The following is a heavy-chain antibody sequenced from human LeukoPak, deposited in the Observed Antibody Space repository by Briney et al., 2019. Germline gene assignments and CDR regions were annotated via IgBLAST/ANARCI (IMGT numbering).Heavy chain of an antibody. V-gene: IGHV3-23*01. Sequence: GRSLRLSCAASGFTFSSYAMNWVRQAPGKGLEWVSAISGSGVSTYYADSVKGRFTISRDNSKNTLYLQMNSLRAEDTAVYYCAKGGSSSSWPYWGQGTLVTVSS. D-gene: IGHD6-13*01. CDR3: AKGGSSSSWPY. J-gene: IGHJ4*02. CDR2: ISGSGVST. CDR1: GFTFSSYA.